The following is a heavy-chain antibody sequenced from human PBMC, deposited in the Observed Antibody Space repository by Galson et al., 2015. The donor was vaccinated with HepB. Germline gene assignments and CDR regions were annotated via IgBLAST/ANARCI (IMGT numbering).Heavy chain of an antibody. Sequence: LRLSCAASGFPFSNAWMSWVRQAPGKGLEWVGRIKSKIDGGTRDYAAPVKGRFTISRDDSKKTLYLEMNSLKTEDTAVYYCTGRVTTDYWGQGTLVTVSS. V-gene: IGHV3-15*01. J-gene: IGHJ4*02. CDR3: TGRVTTDY. CDR1: GFPFSNAW. D-gene: IGHD4-17*01. CDR2: IKSKIDGGTR.